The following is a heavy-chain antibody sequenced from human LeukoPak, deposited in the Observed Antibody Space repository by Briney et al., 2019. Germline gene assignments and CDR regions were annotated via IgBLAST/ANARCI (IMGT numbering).Heavy chain of an antibody. J-gene: IGHJ2*01. CDR1: GYTFTGYY. D-gene: IGHD3-22*01. CDR3: ARADHFGYEPNWYFTL. CDR2: ISPNSGGT. V-gene: IGHV1-2*06. Sequence: ASVKVSCKASGYTFTGYYMHWVRQAPGQGLEWMGRISPNSGGTNYAQKFQGRVTMTRDTSISTAYMELSSLKSDDTAVYYCARADHFGYEPNWYFTLWGRGTLVTVSS.